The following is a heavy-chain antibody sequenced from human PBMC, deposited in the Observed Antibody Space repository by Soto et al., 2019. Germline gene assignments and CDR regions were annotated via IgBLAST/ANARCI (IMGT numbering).Heavy chain of an antibody. V-gene: IGHV5-51*01. CDR3: ARDSGYGPDYYYYYGMDV. CDR2: IYPGDSDT. CDR1: GYSFTSYW. Sequence: PGESLKISCKGSGYSFTSYWIGWVRQMPGKDLEWMGIIYPGDSDTRYSPSFQGQVTISADKSISTAYLQWSSLKASDTAMYYCARDSGYGPDYYYYYGMDVWGQGTTVTVSS. D-gene: IGHD5-12*01. J-gene: IGHJ6*02.